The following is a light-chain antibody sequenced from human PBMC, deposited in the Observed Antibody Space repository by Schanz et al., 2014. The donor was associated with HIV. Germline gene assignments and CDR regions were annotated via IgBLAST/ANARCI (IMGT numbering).Light chain of an antibody. CDR3: QSFDSSLNGVL. Sequence: QSVLTQPPSVSGAPGQRVTISCTGSSSNIGAGYDVHWYQHLPGTAPKLLIYGNSHRPSGVPDRFSGSKSGSSASLAISGLQAEDEADYFCQSFDSSLNGVLFGGGTKLTVL. J-gene: IGLJ3*02. CDR2: GNS. CDR1: SSNIGAGYD. V-gene: IGLV1-40*01.